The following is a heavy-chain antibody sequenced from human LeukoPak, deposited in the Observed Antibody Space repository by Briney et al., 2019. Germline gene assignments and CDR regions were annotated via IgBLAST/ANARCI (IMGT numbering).Heavy chain of an antibody. CDR2: IYYSGST. J-gene: IGHJ4*02. Sequence: PSETLSLTCTVSGGSISSYYWSWIRQPPGKGLEWIGYIYYSGSTNYNPSLKSRVTISVDTSKNQFSLKLSSVTAADTAVYYCARHAPARIPAAATIDYWGQGTLVTVSS. D-gene: IGHD2-15*01. CDR3: ARHAPARIPAAATIDY. V-gene: IGHV4-59*08. CDR1: GGSISSYY.